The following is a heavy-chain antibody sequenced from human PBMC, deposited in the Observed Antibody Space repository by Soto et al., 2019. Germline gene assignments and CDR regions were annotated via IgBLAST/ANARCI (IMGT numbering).Heavy chain of an antibody. CDR1: GGTFSSYA. V-gene: IGHV1-69*01. CDR3: ARGHYDILTGYYWPHYFDY. J-gene: IGHJ4*02. Sequence: QVQLVQSGAEVKKPGSSVKVSCKASGGTFSSYAISWVRQAPGQGLEWMGGIIPIFGTANYAQKFQGRVTITADESTSTAYMGLSSLRSEDTAVYYCARGHYDILTGYYWPHYFDYWGQGTLVTVSS. CDR2: IIPIFGTA. D-gene: IGHD3-9*01.